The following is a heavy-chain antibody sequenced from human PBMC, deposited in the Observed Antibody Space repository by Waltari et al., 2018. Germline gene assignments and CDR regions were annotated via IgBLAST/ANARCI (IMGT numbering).Heavy chain of an antibody. D-gene: IGHD2-8*01. CDR3: ASRYCTISRCYASSWNSFDY. CDR2: INQDGSET. J-gene: IGHJ4*02. V-gene: IGHV3-7*05. CDR1: GLTFGSYW. Sequence: EVQLVESGGGLVQPGGSLRLSCAASGLTFGSYWMTWVRQAPGKGVEGVANINQDGSETYYVDSVKGRFTVSRDNADNSLYLQMNSLRAEDTAMYYCASRYCTISRCYASSWNSFDYWGQGTLVTVSS.